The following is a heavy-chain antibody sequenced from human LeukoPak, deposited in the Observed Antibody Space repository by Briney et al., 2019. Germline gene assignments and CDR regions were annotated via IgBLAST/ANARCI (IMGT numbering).Heavy chain of an antibody. J-gene: IGHJ4*02. Sequence: PGRSLRLSCAASGFTFSSYAMHWVRQAPGKGLEWVAVISYDGSNKYYADSVKGRFTISRDNSKNTLYLQMNSLRAEDTAVYYCARAYDSSGYYSGYWGQGTLVTVSS. CDR1: GFTFSSYA. V-gene: IGHV3-30*04. D-gene: IGHD3-22*01. CDR2: ISYDGSNK. CDR3: ARAYDSSGYYSGY.